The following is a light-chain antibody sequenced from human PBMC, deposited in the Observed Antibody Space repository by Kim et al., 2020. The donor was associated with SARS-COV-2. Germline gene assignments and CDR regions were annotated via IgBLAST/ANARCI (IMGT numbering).Light chain of an antibody. V-gene: IGKV1-39*01. CDR3: QKGNITPFT. J-gene: IGKJ3*01. CDR2: AAS. Sequence: DIQMTQSPSSLSASVGDRVTITCRTTQSISSHLNWYQQKPGRAPKLLISAASTLQGGVPSRFSGSGSETDFTLTISSLQPENFATYSGQKGNITPFTLGPGPRWISN. CDR1: QSISSH.